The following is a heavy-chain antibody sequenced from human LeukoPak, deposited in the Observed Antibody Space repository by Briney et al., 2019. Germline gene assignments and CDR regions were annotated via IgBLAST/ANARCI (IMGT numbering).Heavy chain of an antibody. V-gene: IGHV1-3*01. J-gene: IGHJ4*02. CDR2: INAGNGNT. CDR1: GYTFTSYA. CDR3: ATSSGWYNYFDY. Sequence: ASVKVSCKASGYTFTSYAMHWVRQAPGQRLEWMGWINAGNGNTKYSQKFQSRVTITRDTSASTAYMELSSLRSEDTAVYYCATSSGWYNYFDYWGQGTLVTVSS. D-gene: IGHD6-19*01.